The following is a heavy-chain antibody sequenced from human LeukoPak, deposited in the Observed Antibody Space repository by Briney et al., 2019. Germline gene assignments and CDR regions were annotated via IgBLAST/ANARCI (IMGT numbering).Heavy chain of an antibody. J-gene: IGHJ4*02. V-gene: IGHV3-30*18. D-gene: IGHD4-17*01. CDR1: GFTFSSYG. CDR2: ISYDGSNK. CDR3: AKDQRADYGDYGFDY. Sequence: GGSLRLSCAASGFTFSSYGMHWVRQAPGKGLEWVAVISYDGSNKYYADSVKGRFTISRDNSKNTLYLQMNSLRAEDTAVYYCAKDQRADYGDYGFDYWGQGTLVTVSS.